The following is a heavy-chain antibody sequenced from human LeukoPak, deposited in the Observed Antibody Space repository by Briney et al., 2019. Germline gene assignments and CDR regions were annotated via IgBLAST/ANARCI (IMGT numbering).Heavy chain of an antibody. J-gene: IGHJ2*01. CDR3: ARVNSRMGAAGYWYFDL. Sequence: SQTLSLTCTVSGGSISSGGSYWSWIRQHPGKGLEWIGYIYYSGSTYYNPSLKSRVTISVDTSKNQFSLKLSSVTAADTAVYYCARVNSRMGAAGYWYFDLWGRGTLVTVSS. CDR1: GGSISSGGSY. D-gene: IGHD1-26*01. CDR2: IYYSGST. V-gene: IGHV4-31*03.